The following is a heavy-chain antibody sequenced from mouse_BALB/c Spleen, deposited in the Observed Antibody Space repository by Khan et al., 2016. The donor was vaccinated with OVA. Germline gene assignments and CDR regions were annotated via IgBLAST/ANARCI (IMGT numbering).Heavy chain of an antibody. CDR2: IDPENGHT. J-gene: IGHJ3*01. D-gene: IGHD2-1*01. Sequence: EVQLQQSGAELVRPGALVKLSCKASGFNIKDYYIPWVKQRPEQGLEWIGWIDPENGHTIYDPKFQGKASITADTSSNTAHLQLSSLTSEDTAVDYCARRGYGNYWFAYWGQGTLVTVAA. CDR3: ARRGYGNYWFAY. V-gene: IGHV14-1*02. CDR1: GFNIKDYY.